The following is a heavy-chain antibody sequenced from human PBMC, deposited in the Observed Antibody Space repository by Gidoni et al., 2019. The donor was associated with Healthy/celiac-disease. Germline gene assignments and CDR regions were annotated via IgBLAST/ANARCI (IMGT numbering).Heavy chain of an antibody. V-gene: IGHV3-23*01. J-gene: IGHJ3*02. D-gene: IGHD3-22*01. CDR3: AKDHRPDSSGYYEVGDAFDI. CDR2: ISGSGGST. CDR1: GFTFSSYA. Sequence: EVQLLESGGGLVQPGGSLRLSCAASGFTFSSYALSWVRQAPGKGLEWVSAISGSGGSTYYADSVKGRFTISRDNSKNTLYLQMNSLRAEDTAVYYCAKDHRPDSSGYYEVGDAFDIWGQGTMVTVSS.